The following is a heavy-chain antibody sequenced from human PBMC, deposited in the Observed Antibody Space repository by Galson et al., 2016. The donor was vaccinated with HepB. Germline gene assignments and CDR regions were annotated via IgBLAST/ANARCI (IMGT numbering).Heavy chain of an antibody. CDR1: GFTFNDYG. CDR3: ARDDDTSGYMSYFGY. V-gene: IGHV3-30*03. J-gene: IGHJ4*02. D-gene: IGHD3-22*01. CDR2: ISYDGSNK. Sequence: SLRLSCAASGFTFNDYGIHWVRQAPGKGLEWVAVISYDGSNKYYADSVKGRFTISRDNSKNTLYLQMNSLRAEDTAVYSCARDDDTSGYMSYFGYWGQGTLVTVSS.